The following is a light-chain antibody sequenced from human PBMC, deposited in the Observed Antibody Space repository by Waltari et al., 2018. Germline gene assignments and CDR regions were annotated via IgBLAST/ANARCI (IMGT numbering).Light chain of an antibody. J-gene: IGLJ3*02. CDR1: SSDVGSYNL. V-gene: IGLV2-23*03. Sequence: QSALTQPASVSGSPGQSISISCTGTSSDVGSYNLVSWYQQHPGKAPKLMIYEGNKRPSGVSNRFSGSKSGNTASLTISGLQGEDEADYHCCSYAGSNTFVVFSGGTKLTVL. CDR2: EGN. CDR3: CSYAGSNTFVV.